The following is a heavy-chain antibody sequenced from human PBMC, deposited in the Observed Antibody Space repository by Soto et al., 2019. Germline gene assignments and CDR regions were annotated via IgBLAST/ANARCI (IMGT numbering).Heavy chain of an antibody. D-gene: IGHD2-2*01. CDR2: ISGSGGST. J-gene: IGHJ4*02. Sequence: GGSLRLSCAASGFTFSSYAMSWVRQAPGKGLEWVSAISGSGGSTYYADSVKGRFTISRDNSKNTLYLQMNSLRAEDTAVYYCATKKKGHIVVLDYWGQGTLVTVSS. V-gene: IGHV3-23*01. CDR3: ATKKKGHIVVLDY. CDR1: GFTFSSYA.